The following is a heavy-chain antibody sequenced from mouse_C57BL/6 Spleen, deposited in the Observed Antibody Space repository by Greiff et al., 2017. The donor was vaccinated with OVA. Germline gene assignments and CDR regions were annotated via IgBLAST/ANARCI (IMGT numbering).Heavy chain of an antibody. D-gene: IGHD2-4*01. J-gene: IGHJ1*03. Sequence: EVMLVESEGGLVQPGSSMKLSCTASGFTFSDYYMAWVRQVPEKGLEWVANINYDGSSTYYLDSLKSRFIISRDNAKNILYLQMSRLKSEDTATYYCARDRDYDGAYFDVWGTGTTVTVSS. V-gene: IGHV5-16*01. CDR1: GFTFSDYY. CDR3: ARDRDYDGAYFDV. CDR2: INYDGSST.